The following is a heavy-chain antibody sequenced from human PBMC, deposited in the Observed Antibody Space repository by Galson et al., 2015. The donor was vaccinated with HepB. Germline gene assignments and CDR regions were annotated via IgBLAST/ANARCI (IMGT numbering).Heavy chain of an antibody. V-gene: IGHV3-48*03. J-gene: IGHJ6*02. CDR3: ARTPTPEEGYGRDV. CDR1: GFPFSSYE. CDR2: ISSSGSTI. D-gene: IGHD1-14*01. Sequence: SLRLSCAASGFPFSSYELNWVRQAPGTGLEWVSYISSSGSTIYYADSVPGRFTISSDNAKNSLYLQMNSLRAEDTAVYYCARTPTPEEGYGRDVWGQGTTVTVTS.